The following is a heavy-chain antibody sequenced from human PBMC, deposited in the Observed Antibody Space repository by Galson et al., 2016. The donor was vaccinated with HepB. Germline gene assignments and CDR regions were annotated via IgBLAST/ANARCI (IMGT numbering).Heavy chain of an antibody. J-gene: IGHJ2*01. CDR2: IGGNGSPT. CDR1: GFTFYNYA. D-gene: IGHD3-9*01. Sequence: SLRLSCAASGFTFYNYAMDWVRQAPGGGLEWVAAIGGNGSPTYYADSVRGRFSISRDNSKNTLYLQMNSLRAEDTALYYCARGGGHGFFDYWGRGTLVTVSS. V-gene: IGHV3-23*01. CDR3: ARGGGHGFFDY.